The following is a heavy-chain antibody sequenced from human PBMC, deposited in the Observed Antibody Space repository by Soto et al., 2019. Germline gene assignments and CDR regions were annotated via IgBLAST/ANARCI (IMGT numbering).Heavy chain of an antibody. J-gene: IGHJ6*02. CDR1: GFSLSTSGVG. CDR2: IYWDDDK. CDR3: AHSTSTRHYDFWSGPRPDV. D-gene: IGHD3-3*01. V-gene: IGHV2-5*02. Sequence: QITLKESGPTLVKPTQTLTLTCTFSGFSLSTSGVGVGWIRQPPGKALEWLALIYWDDDKRYSPSLKNRLTITKDTSKNQWVLTMTNMDPVDTATYYCAHSTSTRHYDFWSGPRPDVWGQGTTVTVSS.